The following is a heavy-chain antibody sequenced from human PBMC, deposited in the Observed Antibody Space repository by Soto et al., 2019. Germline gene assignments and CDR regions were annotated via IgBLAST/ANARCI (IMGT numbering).Heavy chain of an antibody. CDR2: INHIGST. J-gene: IGHJ1*01. CDR1: GGSFSGYY. D-gene: IGHD2-15*01. CDR3: ARTSRGHCSGGSCYSKYFQH. V-gene: IGHV4-34*01. Sequence: QVQLQQWGAGLLKPSETLSLTCAVYGGSFSGYYWSWIRQPPGKWLEWIGEINHIGSTNYNPSLKSRVTISVDTSKYQFSMKLSSVTAADTAVYYCARTSRGHCSGGSCYSKYFQHWGQGTLVTVSS.